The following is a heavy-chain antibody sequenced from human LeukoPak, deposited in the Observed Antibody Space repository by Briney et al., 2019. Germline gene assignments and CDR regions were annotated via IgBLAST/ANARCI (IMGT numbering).Heavy chain of an antibody. CDR2: IYYSGST. V-gene: IGHV4-59*01. Sequence: PSETLSLTXTVSGGSISSYYWSWIRQPPGKGLEWIGYIYYSGSTNYNPSLKSRVTISVDTSKNQFSLKLSSVTAADTAVYYCASLREYSGYDFHRYWFDPWGQGTLVTVSS. CDR1: GGSISSYY. J-gene: IGHJ5*02. D-gene: IGHD5-12*01. CDR3: ASLREYSGYDFHRYWFDP.